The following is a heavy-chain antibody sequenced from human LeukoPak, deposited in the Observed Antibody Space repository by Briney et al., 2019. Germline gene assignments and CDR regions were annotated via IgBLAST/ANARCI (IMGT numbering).Heavy chain of an antibody. J-gene: IGHJ4*02. Sequence: PGGSLRLSCAASGFTFSSYWMSWVRQAPGKGLEWVANIKQDESEKYYVDSVKGRFTISRDNAKNSLYLQMNSLRAEDTAVYYSARSGLGYSGYDFDYWGQGTLVTVSS. D-gene: IGHD5-12*01. V-gene: IGHV3-7*01. CDR1: GFTFSSYW. CDR3: ARSGLGYSGYDFDY. CDR2: IKQDESEK.